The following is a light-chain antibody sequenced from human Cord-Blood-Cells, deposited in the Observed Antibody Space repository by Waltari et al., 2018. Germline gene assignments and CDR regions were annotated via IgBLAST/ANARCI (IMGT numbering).Light chain of an antibody. Sequence: NFMLTQPHSVSESPGKTVTISCSRSSGRFARNYVQRSQQRPGSSPTSVIYEDNQRPSGVPDRFSGSIDSSSNSASLTISGLKTEDEADYYCQSYDSSNRVFGGGTKLTVL. J-gene: IGLJ3*02. CDR1: SGRFARNY. CDR3: QSYDSSNRV. CDR2: EDN. V-gene: IGLV6-57*01.